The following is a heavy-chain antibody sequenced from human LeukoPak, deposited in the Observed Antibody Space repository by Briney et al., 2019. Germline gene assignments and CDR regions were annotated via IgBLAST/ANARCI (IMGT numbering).Heavy chain of an antibody. CDR3: ARPNISSSWYYFDY. CDR2: IYYSGST. J-gene: IGHJ4*02. Sequence: SETLSLTCTVSGGSISSSSYYWGWIRQPLGKGLEWIGSIYYSGSTYYNPSLKSRVTISVDTSKNQFSLKLSSVTAAGTAVYYCARPNISSSWYYFDYWGQGTLVTVSS. CDR1: GGSISSSSYY. D-gene: IGHD6-13*01. V-gene: IGHV4-39*01.